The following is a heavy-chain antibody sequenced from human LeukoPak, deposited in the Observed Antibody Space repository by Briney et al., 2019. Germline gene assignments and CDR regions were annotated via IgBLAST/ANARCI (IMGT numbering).Heavy chain of an antibody. CDR1: GGSISSGGYS. D-gene: IGHD6-13*01. CDR2: IYYSGST. Sequence: PSETLSLTCTVSGGSISSGGYSWSWIRQHPGKGLEWIGYIYYSGSTYYNPSLKSRVTISVDTSKNQFSLKLSSVTAADTAVYYCASSPPHSSSLVPFGYWGQGTLVTVSS. J-gene: IGHJ4*02. V-gene: IGHV4-31*03. CDR3: ASSPPHSSSLVPFGY.